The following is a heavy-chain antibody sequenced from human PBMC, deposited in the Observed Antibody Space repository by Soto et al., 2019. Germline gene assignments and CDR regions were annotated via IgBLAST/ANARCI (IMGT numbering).Heavy chain of an antibody. CDR1: GGSISSYY. J-gene: IGHJ4*02. CDR2: IYYSGST. V-gene: IGHV4-59*01. CDR3: ARGRGDTAMAWYY. Sequence: QVQLQESGPGLVKPSETLSLTCTVSGGSISSYYWSWIRQSPGKGLEWIGYIYYSGSTKYNPSLKSRVTISVDTSKNQCSLKLSSVTAADTAVYYCARGRGDTAMAWYYWGQGTLGTVSS. D-gene: IGHD5-18*01.